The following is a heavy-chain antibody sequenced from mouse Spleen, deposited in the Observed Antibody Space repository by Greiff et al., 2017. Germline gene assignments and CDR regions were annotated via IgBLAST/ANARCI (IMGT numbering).Heavy chain of an antibody. J-gene: IGHJ2*01. CDR2: ISYDGSN. CDR1: GYSITSGYY. V-gene: IGHV3-6*01. CDR3: ARVGHYFDY. Sequence: EVKLMESGPGLVKPSQSLSLTCSVTGYSITSGYYWNWIRQFPGNKLEWMGYISYDGSNNYNPSLKNRISITRDTSKNQFFLKLNSVTTEDTATYYCARVGHYFDYWGQGTTLTVSS.